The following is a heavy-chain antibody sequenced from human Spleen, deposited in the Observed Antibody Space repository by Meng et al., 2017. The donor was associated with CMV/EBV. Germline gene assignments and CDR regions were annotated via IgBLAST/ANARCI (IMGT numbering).Heavy chain of an antibody. Sequence: GESLKISCAASGFTFSSYEMNWVRQAPGKGLEWVSYISSSGSTIYYADSVKGRFTISRDNAKNSLYLQVNSLRAEDTAIYYCAKDARSSTRYLGYAMDVWGLGTTVTVSS. D-gene: IGHD1-26*01. CDR1: GFTFSSYE. CDR2: ISSSGSTI. CDR3: AKDARSSTRYLGYAMDV. J-gene: IGHJ6*02. V-gene: IGHV3-48*03.